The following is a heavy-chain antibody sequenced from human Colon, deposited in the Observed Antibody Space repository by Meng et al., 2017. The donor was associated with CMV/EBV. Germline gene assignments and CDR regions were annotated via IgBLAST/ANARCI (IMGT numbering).Heavy chain of an antibody. CDR2: ISENARTT. CDR1: GFPFSDYY. Sequence: GESLKISCAASGFPFSDYYMSWIRQAPGKGLEWVAYISENARTTYYADSVKGRFTISRDNSKNTLYLQMNSLRAEDTAVYYCAKDRYYDSSGYYLFSPRYWGQGTLVTVSS. CDR3: AKDRYYDSSGYYLFSPRY. J-gene: IGHJ4*02. V-gene: IGHV3-11*01. D-gene: IGHD3-22*01.